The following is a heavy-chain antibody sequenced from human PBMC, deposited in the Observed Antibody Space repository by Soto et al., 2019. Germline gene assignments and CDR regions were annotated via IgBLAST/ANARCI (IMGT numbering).Heavy chain of an antibody. CDR3: ARDLLHYDFWSGYSAYFYYAMDV. J-gene: IGHJ6*02. CDR2: ISDSGGTV. Sequence: GGSLRLSCAASGFTFSSYEMNWVRQAPGQGLEWVSYISDSGGTVYHADSVKGRFTVSRDNAQNSVYLQMNSLRTEDTAVYYCARDLLHYDFWSGYSAYFYYAMDVWGPGTTVTVSS. CDR1: GFTFSSYE. D-gene: IGHD3-3*01. V-gene: IGHV3-48*03.